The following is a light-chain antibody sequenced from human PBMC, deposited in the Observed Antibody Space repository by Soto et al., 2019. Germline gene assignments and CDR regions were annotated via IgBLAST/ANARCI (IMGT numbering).Light chain of an antibody. CDR2: NAS. J-gene: IGKJ4*01. V-gene: IGKV1-5*03. Sequence: DIQMTQSPSTLSASVGDRVTITCRASQNINTWLAWYQQKPGKAPYLLIYNASNLQSGVPSRFSGSASGTEFTLTISSLQPDDIATYYWQQYETYPLTYGGGTKVEI. CDR3: QQYETYPLT. CDR1: QNINTW.